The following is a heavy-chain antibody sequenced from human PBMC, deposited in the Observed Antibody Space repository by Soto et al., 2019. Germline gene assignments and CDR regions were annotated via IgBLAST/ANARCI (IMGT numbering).Heavy chain of an antibody. V-gene: IGHV1-69*12. CDR1: GGTFSSYA. CDR3: ASPGGGRNYYYYGMDV. J-gene: IGHJ6*02. D-gene: IGHD1-1*01. CDR2: IIPIFGTA. Sequence: QVQLVQYGAEVKKPGSSVKVSCKASGGTFSSYAISWVRQAPGQGLEWMGGIIPIFGTANYAQKFQGRVTITADESTRTAYMGLGSLRSEDTAVYYCASPGGGRNYYYYGMDVWGQGTTVTVSS.